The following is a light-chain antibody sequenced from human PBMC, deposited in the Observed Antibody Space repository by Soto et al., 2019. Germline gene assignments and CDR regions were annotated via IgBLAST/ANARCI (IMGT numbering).Light chain of an antibody. CDR2: RAS. CDR1: QSISSN. Sequence: APSTLSDSPADRVTITCRASQSISSNLAWYQQKLGQAPRLLIYRASTRATGIPARFSGSGSGTEFTLTISSLQSEDFALYYCHQYENWPQTFGQGTKVDI. V-gene: IGKV3-15*01. J-gene: IGKJ1*01. CDR3: HQYENWPQT.